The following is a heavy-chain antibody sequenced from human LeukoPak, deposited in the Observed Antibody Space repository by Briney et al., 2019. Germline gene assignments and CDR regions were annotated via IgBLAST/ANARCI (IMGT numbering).Heavy chain of an antibody. V-gene: IGHV3-21*01. D-gene: IGHD3-22*01. Sequence: GGSLRLSCAASGFTFSSYSVNWVRQAPGKGLEWVSSISSSSSYIYYADSVKGRFTISRDNAKNSLYLQMNSLRAEDTAVYYCARGVPYDANAFDIWGQGTMVTVSS. CDR3: ARGVPYDANAFDI. CDR1: GFTFSSYS. CDR2: ISSSSSYI. J-gene: IGHJ3*02.